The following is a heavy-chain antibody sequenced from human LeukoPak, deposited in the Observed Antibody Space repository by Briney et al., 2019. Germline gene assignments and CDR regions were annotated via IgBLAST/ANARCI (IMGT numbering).Heavy chain of an antibody. D-gene: IGHD3-22*01. V-gene: IGHV1-2*02. CDR1: GYTFTGYY. CDR3: ARGPYYYDSSGYLDY. J-gene: IGHJ4*02. Sequence: ASVKVSCKASGYTFTGYYMHWVRQAPGQGLEWMGWINPNSGGTNYAQKFQGRVTMTRDTSTSTAYMELSRLRSDDTAVYYCARGPYYYDSSGYLDYWGQGTLVTVSS. CDR2: INPNSGGT.